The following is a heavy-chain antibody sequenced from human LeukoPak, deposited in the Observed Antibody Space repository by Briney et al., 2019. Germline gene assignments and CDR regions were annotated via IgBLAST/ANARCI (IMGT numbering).Heavy chain of an antibody. CDR1: GYTFTGYF. D-gene: IGHD3-22*01. Sequence: GASVKVSCKASGYTFTGYFMHWVRQAPGQGLEWIGWINVKTSATNYAQKFQGRVTMARDTSIRTVYMELSSLRSDDTALYYCARDSGYPYYFDFWGRGTLVTVSS. CDR2: INVKTSAT. V-gene: IGHV1-2*02. J-gene: IGHJ4*02. CDR3: ARDSGYPYYFDF.